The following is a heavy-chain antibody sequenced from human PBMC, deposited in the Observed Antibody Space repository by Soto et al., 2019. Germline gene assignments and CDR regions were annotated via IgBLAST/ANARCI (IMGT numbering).Heavy chain of an antibody. CDR1: GYSFTSYW. CDR2: IYPGDSDT. V-gene: IGHV5-51*01. D-gene: IGHD3-22*01. CDR3: ATSYYYDSSGYYSALGAFDI. Sequence: PGESLKISCKDSGYSFTSYWIGWVRQMPGKGLEWMGIIYPGDSDTRYSPSFQGQVTISADKSISTAYLQWSSLKASDTAMYYCATSYYYDSSGYYSALGAFDIWGQGTMVTVSS. J-gene: IGHJ3*02.